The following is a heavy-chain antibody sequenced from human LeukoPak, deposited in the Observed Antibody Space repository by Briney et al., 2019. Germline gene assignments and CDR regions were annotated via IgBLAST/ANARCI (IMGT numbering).Heavy chain of an antibody. Sequence: SCKASGGTFSSYAISWVRQAPGQGLEWVSYISSSSSTIYYADSVKGRFTISRDNAKNSLYLQMNSLRAEDTAVYYCARGRNRDTAMSDFGYWGQGTLVTVSS. D-gene: IGHD5-18*01. CDR1: GGTFSSYA. CDR3: ARGRNRDTAMSDFGY. J-gene: IGHJ4*02. CDR2: ISSSSSTI. V-gene: IGHV3-48*01.